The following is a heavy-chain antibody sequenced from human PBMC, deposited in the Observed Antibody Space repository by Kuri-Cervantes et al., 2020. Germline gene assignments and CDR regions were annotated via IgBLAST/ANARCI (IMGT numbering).Heavy chain of an antibody. Sequence: SETLFLTCTVSGGSISSSSYYWSWIRQPPGKGLEWIGYIYYSGSTNYNPSLKSRVTISVDTSKNQFSLKLSSVTAADTAVYYCARSGAVLRYFDRFPTVDYWGQGTLVTVSS. CDR3: ARSGAVLRYFDRFPTVDY. D-gene: IGHD3-9*01. J-gene: IGHJ4*02. V-gene: IGHV4-61*01. CDR1: GGSISSSSYY. CDR2: IYYSGST.